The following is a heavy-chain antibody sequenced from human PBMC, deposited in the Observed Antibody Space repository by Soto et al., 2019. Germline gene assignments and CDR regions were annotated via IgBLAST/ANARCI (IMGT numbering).Heavy chain of an antibody. J-gene: IGHJ4*01. CDR1: GFTLTDYT. CDR2: IASSSFYI. Sequence: PGGTMRLSCEVSGFTLTDYTMTWVRQAQGRGLEFVASIASSSFYIHYGGSSKGRFIVSRDNAQNSLYLHMTSLRAEDTAVYYCARSSLGIVVTNLDYWGQGTLVTVSS. CDR3: ARSSLGIVVTNLDY. D-gene: IGHD2-21*01. V-gene: IGHV3-21*01.